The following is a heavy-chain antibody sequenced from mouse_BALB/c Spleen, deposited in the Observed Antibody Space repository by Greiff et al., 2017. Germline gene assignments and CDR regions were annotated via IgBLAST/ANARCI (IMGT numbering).Heavy chain of an antibody. CDR2: ISSGGSYT. D-gene: IGHD4-1*01. CDR1: GFTFSSYA. CDR3: AETGRAWFAY. J-gene: IGHJ3*01. Sequence: EVQLVESGGGLVKPGGSLKLSCAASGFTFSSYAMSWVRQSPEKRLEWVAEISSGGSYTYYPDTVTGRFTISRDNAKNTLYLEMSSLRSEDTAMYYCAETGRAWFAYWGQGTLVTVSA. V-gene: IGHV5-9-4*01.